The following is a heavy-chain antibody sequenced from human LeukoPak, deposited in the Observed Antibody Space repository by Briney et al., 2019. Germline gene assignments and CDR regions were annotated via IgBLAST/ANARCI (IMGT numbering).Heavy chain of an antibody. CDR2: IYYSGST. V-gene: IGHV4-61*01. D-gene: IGHD7-27*01. J-gene: IGHJ6*03. CDR3: ARGGGLGYYYYYMDV. CDR1: SGSISTSNYY. Sequence: SETLSLTCTVSSGSISTSNYYWSWIRQPPGKGLEWIGYIYYSGSTNYNPSLKSRVTISVDTSKNQFSLKLSSVTAADTAVYYCARGGGLGYYYYYMDVWGKGTTVTISS.